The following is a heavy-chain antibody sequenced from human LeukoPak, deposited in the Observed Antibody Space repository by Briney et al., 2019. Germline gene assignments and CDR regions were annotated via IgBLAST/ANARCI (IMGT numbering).Heavy chain of an antibody. CDR2: INPNSGGT. Sequence: GASVKVSRKASGYTFTGYYMHWVRQAPGQGLEWMGRINPNSGGTNYAQKFQGRVTMTRDTSISTAHMELSRLRSDDTAVYYCARDSRKVAARDIAAFDYWGQGTLVTVSS. J-gene: IGHJ4*02. V-gene: IGHV1-2*06. CDR1: GYTFTGYY. CDR3: ARDSRKVAARDIAAFDY. D-gene: IGHD6-6*01.